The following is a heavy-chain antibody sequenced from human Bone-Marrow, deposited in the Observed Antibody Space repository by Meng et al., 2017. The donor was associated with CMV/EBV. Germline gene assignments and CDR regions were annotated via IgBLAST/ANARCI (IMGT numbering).Heavy chain of an antibody. Sequence: GGSLRLSCAASGFPFSAFWMHWVRQLPGKGLEWVSVIYSGGSTYYADSVKGRFTISRDNSKNTLYLQMNSLRAEDTAVYYCARAPVVPAADTYYYYGMDVWGQGTTVTVSS. J-gene: IGHJ6*02. V-gene: IGHV3-66*02. CDR2: IYSGGST. CDR1: GFPFSAFW. D-gene: IGHD2-2*01. CDR3: ARAPVVPAADTYYYYGMDV.